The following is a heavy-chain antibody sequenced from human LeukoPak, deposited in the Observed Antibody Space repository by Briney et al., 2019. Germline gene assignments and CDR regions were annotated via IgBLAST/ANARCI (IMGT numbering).Heavy chain of an antibody. CDR3: ARAEAGPTYYDGRRYYFDY. D-gene: IGHD3-22*01. CDR2: IYTSGST. V-gene: IGHV4-61*02. Sequence: SETLSLTCTVSGGSISSGSYYWSWIRQPAGKGLEWIGRIYTSGSTNYNPTLKSRVTISVDTSKNQFSLKLSSVTAADTAVYYCARAEAGPTYYDGRRYYFDYWGQGTLVTVSS. CDR1: GGSISSGSYY. J-gene: IGHJ4*02.